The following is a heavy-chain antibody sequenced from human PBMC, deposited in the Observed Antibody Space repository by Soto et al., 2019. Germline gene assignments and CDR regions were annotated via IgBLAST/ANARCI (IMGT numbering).Heavy chain of an antibody. CDR3: TRPGPAWGYNWFAC. CDR2: IRSKANSYAT. V-gene: IGHV3-73*01. CDR1: GFTFSGSA. D-gene: IGHD3-16*01. Sequence: GGSLRLSCAASGFTFSGSAMHWVRQASGKGLEWVGRIRSKANSYATAYAASVKGRFTISRDDSKNTAYLQMNSLKTEDTAVYYCTRPGPAWGYNWFACWGEATLLSVAS. J-gene: IGHJ5*01.